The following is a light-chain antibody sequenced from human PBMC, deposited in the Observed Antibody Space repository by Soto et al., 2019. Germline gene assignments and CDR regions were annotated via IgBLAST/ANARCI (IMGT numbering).Light chain of an antibody. V-gene: IGKV3-20*01. CDR2: GAS. CDR1: QTVSSNY. Sequence: EIVLTQSPGTLSLSPGEGATLSCWASQTVSSNYLAWYQQRPGQAPRPIIYGASSRATGIPDRFSGSGSGTDFTLTINSLQSEDFAVYFCQQYHNWVTFGGGTKVDIK. J-gene: IGKJ4*01. CDR3: QQYHNWVT.